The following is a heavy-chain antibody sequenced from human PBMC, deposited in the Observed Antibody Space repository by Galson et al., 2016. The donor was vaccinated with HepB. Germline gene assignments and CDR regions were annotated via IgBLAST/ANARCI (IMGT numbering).Heavy chain of an antibody. CDR1: GFTFSGHA. Sequence: SLRLSCAASGFTFSGHAMHWVRQAPGKGLEWLAVISADGNREYYTDSVKGRFTISRDNSKSTLSLQMGSLRPDDTALYYCGRDIYSKSVVGSIDYWGQGALITVSS. CDR2: ISADGNRE. V-gene: IGHV3-30-3*01. D-gene: IGHD2-15*01. CDR3: GRDIYSKSVVGSIDY. J-gene: IGHJ4*02.